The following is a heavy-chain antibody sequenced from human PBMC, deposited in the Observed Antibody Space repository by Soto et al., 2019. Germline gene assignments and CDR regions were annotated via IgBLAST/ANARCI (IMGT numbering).Heavy chain of an antibody. CDR2: ISGSGGST. CDR1: GFTFSSYA. V-gene: IGHV3-23*01. Sequence: GGSLRLSCAASGFTFSSYAMSWVRQAPGKGLEWVSAISGSGGSTYYADSVKGRFTISRDNSKDTLYLQMNSLRAEDTAVYYCAKWGIAAAGTMNYYYGMDVWGQGTTVTAP. CDR3: AKWGIAAAGTMNYYYGMDV. D-gene: IGHD6-13*01. J-gene: IGHJ6*02.